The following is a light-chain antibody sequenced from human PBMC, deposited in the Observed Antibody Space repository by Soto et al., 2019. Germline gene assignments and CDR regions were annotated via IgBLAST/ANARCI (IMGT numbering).Light chain of an antibody. CDR2: GAS. CDR1: QSVSNNY. V-gene: IGKV3-20*01. J-gene: IGKJ1*01. CDR3: QQYGSSGT. Sequence: EIVLTQSPVTLSLSPGEGATLSCRASQSVSNNYLAWYQQKPGQAPRLLIYGASNRATGIPDRFSGSGSGTDFTLTISRLEPEDFAVHYCQQYGSSGTFGQGTKVDIK.